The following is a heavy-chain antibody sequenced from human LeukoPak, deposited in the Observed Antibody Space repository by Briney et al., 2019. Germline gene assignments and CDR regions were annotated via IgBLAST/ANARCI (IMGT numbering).Heavy chain of an antibody. CDR3: AKDTINNSGWDS. V-gene: IGHV3-7*01. D-gene: IGHD6-19*01. J-gene: IGHJ4*02. CDR2: IKTDGSQI. CDR1: GFTFSSYW. Sequence: AGGSLRLSCVASGFTFSSYWMTWVRQAPGKGLEWVANIKTDGSQIYYVDSVKGRFTISRDNAKNSLYLQMNSLRAEDTAVYYCAKDTINNSGWDSWGQGTLVTVSS.